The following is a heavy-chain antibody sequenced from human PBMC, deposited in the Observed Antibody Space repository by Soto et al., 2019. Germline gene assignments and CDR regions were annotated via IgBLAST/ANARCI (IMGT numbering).Heavy chain of an antibody. CDR2: IIPILGIA. CDR3: ASCPQNGITSSACCLYFDY. Sequence: SVKVSCKASGGTFSSYTISWVLQAPGQGLEWMGRIIPILGIANYAQKFQGRVTITADKSTSTAYMELSSLRSEDTAVYYCASCPQNGITSSACCLYFDYWGQGTLVSVSS. J-gene: IGHJ4*02. D-gene: IGHD3-10*01. CDR1: GGTFSSYT. V-gene: IGHV1-69*02.